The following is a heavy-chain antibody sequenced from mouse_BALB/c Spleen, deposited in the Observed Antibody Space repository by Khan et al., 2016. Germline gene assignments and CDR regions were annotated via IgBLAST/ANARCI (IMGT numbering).Heavy chain of an antibody. J-gene: IGHJ4*01. D-gene: IGHD1-2*01. CDR2: IYPSDTHA. CDR3: ARAITTSGSYYYAMDY. CDR1: GYTFTHYW. V-gene: IGHV1-69*02. Sequence: QVQLQQPGAELVRPGASVKLSCKASGYTFTHYWINWVKQRPGQGLEWIGNIYPSDTHANYNQKFKDKASLTVDRSSSTAYMHLISLTSEDSAVYDCARAITTSGSYYYAMDYWGQGTSVTVSS.